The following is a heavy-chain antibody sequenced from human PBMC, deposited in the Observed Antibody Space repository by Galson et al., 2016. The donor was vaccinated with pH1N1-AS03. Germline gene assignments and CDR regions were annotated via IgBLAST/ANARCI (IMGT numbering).Heavy chain of an antibody. Sequence: PALVKPTQTLTLTCDFSGFSPNTNGVGVGWIRQPPGKPLEWLALIYWNSEKRYNPFLKGRLTITKDTSKNQVVLTMTNMAPVDTATYCRARNPTGSMVVTVGVCYFERGGRGTLVAVSS. CDR3: ARNPTGSMVVTVGVCYFER. CDR1: GFSPNTNGVG. CDR2: IYWNSEK. V-gene: IGHV2-5*01. D-gene: IGHD2-21*02. J-gene: IGHJ2*01.